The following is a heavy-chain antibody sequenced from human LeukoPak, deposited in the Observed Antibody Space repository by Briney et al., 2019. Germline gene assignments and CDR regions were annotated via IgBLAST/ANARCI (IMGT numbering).Heavy chain of an antibody. J-gene: IGHJ6*02. CDR2: ISYDGSNK. V-gene: IGHV3-30*18. D-gene: IGHD6-13*01. CDR1: GFTFSSYG. CDR3: AKDIGSSSWQGDYYYGMDV. Sequence: GGSLRLSCAASGFTFSSYGMHWVRQAPGKGLEWVAVISYDGSNKYYADSVKGRFTISRDNSKNTLYLQMNSLRAEDTAVYYCAKDIGSSSWQGDYYYGMDVWGQGTTVTVSS.